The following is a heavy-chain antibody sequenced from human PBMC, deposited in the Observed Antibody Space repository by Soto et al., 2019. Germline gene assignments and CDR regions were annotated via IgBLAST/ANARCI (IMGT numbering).Heavy chain of an antibody. D-gene: IGHD3-22*01. CDR1: GYTFTSYG. Sequence: QVQLVQSGAEVKKPGASVKVSCKASGYTFTSYGISWVRQAPGQGLEWMGWISAYNGNTNYAQKLQGRVTMTTDTPTSTAYMELRSLRSDDTAVYYCARGPPRDYYDSSGYYEDYWGQGTLVTVSS. CDR2: ISAYNGNT. V-gene: IGHV1-18*01. J-gene: IGHJ4*02. CDR3: ARGPPRDYYDSSGYYEDY.